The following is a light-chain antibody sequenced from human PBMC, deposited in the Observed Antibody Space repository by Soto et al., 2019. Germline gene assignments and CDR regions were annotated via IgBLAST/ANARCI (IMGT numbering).Light chain of an antibody. V-gene: IGKV1-8*01. CDR2: AAS. Sequence: AIRMTQSPSSFSASTGDRVTITCRASQGISSYLAWYQQKPGKAPTLLIYAASTLQSGVPSRFSGSGSGTDFTLTISCLQSEDFATYYCQQYYSYPATFGQGTKLEIK. CDR3: QQYYSYPAT. J-gene: IGKJ2*01. CDR1: QGISSY.